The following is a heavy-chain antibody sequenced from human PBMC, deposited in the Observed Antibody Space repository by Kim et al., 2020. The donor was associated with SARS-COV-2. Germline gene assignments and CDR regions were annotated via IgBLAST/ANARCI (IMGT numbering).Heavy chain of an antibody. D-gene: IGHD2-8*01. V-gene: IGHV3-23*01. CDR3: ARGPQYSFYTKGYVYH. Sequence: GGSLRLSCTASGFTFSSHAISWVRQAPGKGLQWVSAIGGSGDSIYYSDSVKGRFTISRDNSRSMLFLQMNSLGAEDTGLYFCARGPQYSFYTKGYVYHWG. CDR2: IGGSGDSI. J-gene: IGHJ1*01. CDR1: GFTFSSHA.